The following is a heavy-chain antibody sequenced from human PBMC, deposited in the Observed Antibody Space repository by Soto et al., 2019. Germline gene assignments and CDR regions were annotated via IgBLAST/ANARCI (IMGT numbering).Heavy chain of an antibody. D-gene: IGHD6-6*01. CDR2: IWYDGSNK. CDR3: ARENMYLTGYSSSSSKFDY. J-gene: IGHJ4*02. V-gene: IGHV3-33*01. CDR1: GFTFGSYG. Sequence: GGSLRLSCAASGFTFGSYGMHWVRQAPGKGLEWVAVIWYDGSNKYYADSVKGRFTISRDNSKNTLYLQMNSLRAEDTAVYYCARENMYLTGYSSSSSKFDYWGQGTLVTVSS.